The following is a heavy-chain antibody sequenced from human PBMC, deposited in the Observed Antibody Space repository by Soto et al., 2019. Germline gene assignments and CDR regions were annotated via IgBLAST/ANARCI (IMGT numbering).Heavy chain of an antibody. Sequence: SETLSLTCAVSNDSIRSSNLWSWVRQPPGKGLEWIGEIYHSGNTNYNPFLKTRVTISVDKSKNQFSLKLSSVTAADTAVYYCARQSHHEQFDYWGLGTLVTVSS. CDR3: ARQSHHEQFDY. J-gene: IGHJ4*02. D-gene: IGHD6-13*01. CDR2: IYHSGNT. CDR1: NDSIRSSNL. V-gene: IGHV4-4*02.